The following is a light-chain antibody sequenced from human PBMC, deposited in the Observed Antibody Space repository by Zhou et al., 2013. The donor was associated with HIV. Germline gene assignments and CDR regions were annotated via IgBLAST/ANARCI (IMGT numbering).Light chain of an antibody. J-gene: IGKJ5*01. CDR2: GAS. CDR3: QHYNNWPPIT. CDR1: QSISSN. V-gene: IGKV3-15*01. Sequence: EIVMTQSPATLSVSPGERATLSCRASQSISSNLAWYQQKPGQPPRLLIFGASTRAPGIPARFSGGGSGTEFTLTISSLQSEDFAVYYCQHYNNWPPITFGQGTRLEIK.